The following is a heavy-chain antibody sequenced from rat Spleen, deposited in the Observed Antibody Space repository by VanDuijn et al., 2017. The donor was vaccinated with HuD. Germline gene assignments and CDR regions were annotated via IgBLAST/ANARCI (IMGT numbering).Heavy chain of an antibody. V-gene: IGHV5-27*01. D-gene: IGHD1-3*01. Sequence: EVRLVESGGGLVQPGRSLKLSCASSGFTFSDYYMAWVRQAPTMGLEWVAYISTGAGVPYYRDSVRGRFTISRDNAKSTLYLQMDSLRSEDTATYYCTRGGFYRYWGQGVMVTVSS. J-gene: IGHJ2*01. CDR1: GFTFSDYY. CDR2: ISTGAGVP. CDR3: TRGGFYRY.